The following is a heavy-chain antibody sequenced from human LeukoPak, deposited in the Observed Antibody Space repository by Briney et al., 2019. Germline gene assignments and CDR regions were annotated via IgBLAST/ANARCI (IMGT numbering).Heavy chain of an antibody. CDR1: GFILRSHA. Sequence: GGSLRLSCSASGFILRSHAMHWVRQAPGKGLEWVAVIRYDGSNKYYADSVKGRFTISRDNSKNTLYLQMNSLRAEDTAVYYCARGDYYDSSGYSQYFQHWGQGTLLSVSS. V-gene: IGHV3-33*08. CDR2: IRYDGSNK. J-gene: IGHJ1*01. D-gene: IGHD3-22*01. CDR3: ARGDYYDSSGYSQYFQH.